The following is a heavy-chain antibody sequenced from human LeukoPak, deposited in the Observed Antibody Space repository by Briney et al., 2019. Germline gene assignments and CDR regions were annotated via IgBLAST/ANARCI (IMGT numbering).Heavy chain of an antibody. CDR1: GFIFSDYY. J-gene: IGHJ6*03. Sequence: GGSLRLSCAASGFIFSDYYMSWIRQAPGKGLEWVSYISSSGSTIYYADSVKGRFTISRDNAKNSLYLQMNSLRAEDTAVYYCARFTGYSSGWYAYYYYYMDVWGKGTTVTISS. V-gene: IGHV3-11*04. CDR3: ARFTGYSSGWYAYYYYYMDV. CDR2: ISSSGSTI. D-gene: IGHD6-19*01.